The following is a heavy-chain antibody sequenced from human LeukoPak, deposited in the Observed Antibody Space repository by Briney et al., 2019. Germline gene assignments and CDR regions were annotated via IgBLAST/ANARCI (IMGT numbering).Heavy chain of an antibody. J-gene: IGHJ6*02. CDR3: AKDEKSTSIYYYYGMDV. CDR1: GFTFSSYA. V-gene: IGHV3-23*01. Sequence: GGSLRLSCAASGFTFSSYAMSWVRQAPGKGLEWVSAISGSGGSTYDADSVKGRFTISRDNSKNTLYLQMNSLRAEDTAVYYCAKDEKSTSIYYYYGMDVWGQGTTVTVSS. CDR2: ISGSGGST.